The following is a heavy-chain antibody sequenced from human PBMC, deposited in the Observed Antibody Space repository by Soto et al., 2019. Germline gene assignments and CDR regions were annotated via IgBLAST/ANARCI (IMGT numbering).Heavy chain of an antibody. V-gene: IGHV1-46*01. CDR1: GYTFTSYY. CDR3: ARDLVGYRPNGVCSRHKHQFDY. Sequence: ASVKVSCKASGYTFTSYYMHWVRQAPGQGLEWMGIINPSGGRTSYAQKFQGRVTMNRDTYTSTVYMELSSLRSEDTAVYYCARDLVGYRPNGVCSRHKHQFDYWGQRPLVSLSS. J-gene: IGHJ4*02. CDR2: INPSGGRT. D-gene: IGHD2-8*01.